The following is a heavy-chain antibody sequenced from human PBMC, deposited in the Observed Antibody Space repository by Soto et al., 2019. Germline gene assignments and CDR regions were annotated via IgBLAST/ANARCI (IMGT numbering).Heavy chain of an antibody. CDR1: GFTFSSHW. Sequence: EVQVVESGGGLVQPGGSLRLSCAASGFTFSSHWMHWVRQAPGKGLVWVSRINRDGSSTTYADSVKGRFTISRDNAKNTLYMQMNSLRVDDTAVYYCARDLGHWGQGTLVTVPS. CDR2: INRDGSST. D-gene: IGHD3-16*01. J-gene: IGHJ4*02. CDR3: ARDLGH. V-gene: IGHV3-74*01.